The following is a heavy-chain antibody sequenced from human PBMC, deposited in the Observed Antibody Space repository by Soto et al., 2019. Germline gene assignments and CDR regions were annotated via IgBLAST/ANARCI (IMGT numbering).Heavy chain of an antibody. J-gene: IGHJ5*02. D-gene: IGHD3-3*01. Sequence: EVQLAESGGGFVEPGGSLRLSCVVSGFSLSRAWMDWVRQVPGKGLVWVSHINKDATTTYADSVKGRFTISRDTAKNTLYLQMNSLRAEDTALYYCAREDFWSFAWGQGTLVTVSS. CDR3: AREDFWSFA. CDR1: GFSLSRAW. CDR2: INKDATT. V-gene: IGHV3-74*01.